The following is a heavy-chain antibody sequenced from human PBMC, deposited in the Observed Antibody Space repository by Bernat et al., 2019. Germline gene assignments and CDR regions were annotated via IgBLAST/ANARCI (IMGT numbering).Heavy chain of an antibody. V-gene: IGHV4-61*08. CDR1: GGSISSGGYY. Sequence: QVQLQESGPGLVKPSQTLSLTCTVSGGSISSGGYYWSWIRQHPGKGLEWIGYIYYSGSTNYNPSLKSRVTISVDTSKNQFSLKLSSVTAADTAVYYCARGGGGYGSGPTSYYYYMDVWGKGTTVTVSS. CDR2: IYYSGST. J-gene: IGHJ6*03. CDR3: ARGGGGYGSGPTSYYYYMDV. D-gene: IGHD3-10*01.